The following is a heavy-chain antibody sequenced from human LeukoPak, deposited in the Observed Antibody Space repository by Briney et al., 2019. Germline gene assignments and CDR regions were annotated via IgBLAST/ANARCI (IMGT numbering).Heavy chain of an antibody. Sequence: SVKVSCKASGYTFTSYAISWVRQAPGQGLEWMGGIIPIFGTANYAQKFQGRVTITADESTSTAYMELSSLRSEDTAVYYCARDGGYGGPYYFDYWGQGTLVTVSS. CDR1: GYTFTSYA. CDR2: IIPIFGTA. D-gene: IGHD5-12*01. V-gene: IGHV1-69*13. J-gene: IGHJ4*02. CDR3: ARDGGYGGPYYFDY.